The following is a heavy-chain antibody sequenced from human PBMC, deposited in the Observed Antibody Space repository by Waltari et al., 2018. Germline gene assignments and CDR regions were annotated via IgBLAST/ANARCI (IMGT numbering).Heavy chain of an antibody. D-gene: IGHD3-3*01. V-gene: IGHV3-48*01. CDR1: GFTFSSSS. CDR3: ARGGGSGYGY. J-gene: IGHJ4*02. CDR2: ISSSSSTI. Sequence: EVQLVESGGGLVQPGWSLRLSCASSGFTFSSSSMNWVRQAPGKGLEWVSYISSSSSTIYYADSVKGRFTISRDNAKNSLYLQMNSLRAEDTAVYYCARGGGSGYGYWGQGTLVTVSS.